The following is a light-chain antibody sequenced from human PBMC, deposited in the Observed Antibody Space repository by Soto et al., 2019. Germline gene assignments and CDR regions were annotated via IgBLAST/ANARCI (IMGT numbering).Light chain of an antibody. CDR3: LQYNNWPRT. J-gene: IGKJ1*01. CDR2: GAS. CDR1: QTVSIN. Sequence: IVMTQSPASLSVSPGESATLSCRASQTVSINLAWYQQKPGQAPRLLIYGASTRATDVPVRFSGSGSGTEFTLTIKCLQSEDLAVYYCLQYNNWPRTFGQRTKVELK. V-gene: IGKV3-15*01.